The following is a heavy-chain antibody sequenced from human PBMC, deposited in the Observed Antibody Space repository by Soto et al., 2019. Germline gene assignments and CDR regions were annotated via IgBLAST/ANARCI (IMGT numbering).Heavy chain of an antibody. CDR3: ARGRDYLGGDFDY. V-gene: IGHV3-30-3*01. CDR2: ISYDGSNK. CDR1: GFTFSNYG. Sequence: QVQLVESGGGVVQPGRSLRLSCAASGFTFSNYGMHWVRQAPGKGLKWVAVISYDGSNKYYADSVKGRFTISRDNSKNTLYLQMNSLIAEDTAVYYCARGRDYLGGDFDYWGQGTLVTVSS. D-gene: IGHD3-16*01. J-gene: IGHJ4*02.